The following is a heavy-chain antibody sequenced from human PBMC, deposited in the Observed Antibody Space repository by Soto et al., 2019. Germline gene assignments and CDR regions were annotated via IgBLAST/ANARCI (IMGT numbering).Heavy chain of an antibody. Sequence: SETLSLTCTVSGYSISSGYYWGWIRQPPGKGLEWIGSIYHSGSTYYNPSLKSRVTISVDTSKNQFSLKLSSVTAADTAVYYCARDPPTFYGMDVWGQGTTVTVSS. CDR2: IYHSGST. D-gene: IGHD3-16*01. J-gene: IGHJ6*02. V-gene: IGHV4-38-2*02. CDR1: GYSISSGYY. CDR3: ARDPPTFYGMDV.